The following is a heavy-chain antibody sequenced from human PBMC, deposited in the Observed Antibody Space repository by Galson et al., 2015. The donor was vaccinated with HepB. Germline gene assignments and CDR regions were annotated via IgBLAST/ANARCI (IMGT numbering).Heavy chain of an antibody. V-gene: IGHV1-58*02. CDR2: IVVGSGNT. CDR3: AATAGIAAADAFDI. Sequence: SVKVSCKASGFTCTSSAMQWVRQARGQRLEWIGWIVVGSGNTNYAQRFQERVTITRDMSTSTAYMELSSLRSEDTAVYYCAATAGIAAADAFDIWGQGTMVTVSS. J-gene: IGHJ3*02. CDR1: GFTCTSSA. D-gene: IGHD6-13*01.